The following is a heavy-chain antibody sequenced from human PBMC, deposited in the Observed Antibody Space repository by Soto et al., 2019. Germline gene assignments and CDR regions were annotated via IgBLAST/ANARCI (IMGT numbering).Heavy chain of an antibody. V-gene: IGHV4-59*01. D-gene: IGHD2-15*01. CDR2: LYYSGNT. CDR3: ARVGGVAARTFDY. CDR1: GGSISPFY. Sequence: SETLSLTCTVSGGSISPFYWSWVRQPPGKGLGWIGYLYYSGNTNYNPSLKSRVTISVDASKNQVSLRLTSVTAADTAVYYCARVGGVAARTFDYWGQGTVVTVSS. J-gene: IGHJ4*02.